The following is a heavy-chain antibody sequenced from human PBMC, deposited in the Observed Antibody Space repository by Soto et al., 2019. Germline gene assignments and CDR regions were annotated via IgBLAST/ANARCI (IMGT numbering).Heavy chain of an antibody. Sequence: GGSLRLSCAASGFTFSSYAMSWVRQAPGKGLEWVSAISGSGGSTYYADSVKGRFTISRDNSKNTLYLQMISPRAEDAAVYYCARNGGYTYGYYFDYWGQGTLVTVSS. CDR2: ISGSGGST. V-gene: IGHV3-23*01. CDR3: ARNGGYTYGYYFDY. J-gene: IGHJ4*02. CDR1: GFTFSSYA. D-gene: IGHD5-18*01.